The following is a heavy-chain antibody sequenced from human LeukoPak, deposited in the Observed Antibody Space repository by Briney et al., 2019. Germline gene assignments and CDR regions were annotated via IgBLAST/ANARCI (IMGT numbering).Heavy chain of an antibody. D-gene: IGHD3-22*01. CDR2: ISSSSSYI. CDR1: GFTFSSYR. Sequence: GGSLRLSCAASGFTFSSYRMNWVRQAPGKGLEWVSSISSSSSYIYYADSVKGRFTISRDNAKNSLYLQMNSLRAEDTAVYYCARDPVADYYDSSAADYWGQGTLVTVSS. V-gene: IGHV3-21*01. J-gene: IGHJ4*02. CDR3: ARDPVADYYDSSAADY.